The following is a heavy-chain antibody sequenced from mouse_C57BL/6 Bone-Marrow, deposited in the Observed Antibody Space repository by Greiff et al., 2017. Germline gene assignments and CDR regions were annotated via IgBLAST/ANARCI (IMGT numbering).Heavy chain of an antibody. CDR3: TRDDYVRFAY. Sequence: DVKLVESGGGLVQPGGSMKLSCAASGFTFSDAWMDWVRQSPETGLEWVAEIRNKANNHATYYAESVKGRFTISRDDSKSSVYLQMNSLRAEDTGIYYCTRDDYVRFAYWGQGTLVTVSA. V-gene: IGHV6-6*01. CDR2: IRNKANNHAT. J-gene: IGHJ3*01. CDR1: GFTFSDAW. D-gene: IGHD2-4*01.